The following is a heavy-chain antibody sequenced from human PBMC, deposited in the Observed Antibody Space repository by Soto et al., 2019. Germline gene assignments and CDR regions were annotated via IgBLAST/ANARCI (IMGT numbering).Heavy chain of an antibody. CDR2: IWYDGSNK. CDR3: ARELTTVTPYYFDN. Sequence: QVQVVESGGGVVQPGRSLRLSCAASGFTFSTYGMHWVRQAPGKGLEWVAVIWYDGSNKYYADSVKGRFTISRDNCKNTLHLQMTSLRAEDTAEYYCARELTTVTPYYFDNWGQGTLVTVSS. V-gene: IGHV3-33*01. J-gene: IGHJ4*02. CDR1: GFTFSTYG. D-gene: IGHD4-17*01.